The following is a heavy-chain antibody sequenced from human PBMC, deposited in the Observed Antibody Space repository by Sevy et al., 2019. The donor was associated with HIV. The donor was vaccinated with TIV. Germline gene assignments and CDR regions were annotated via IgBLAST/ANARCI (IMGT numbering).Heavy chain of an antibody. J-gene: IGHJ4*02. CDR2: ISYDGRNE. Sequence: GGSLRLSCAASGFTFSSIGIHWVHQAPGKGLEWVALISYDGRNEFYADSVKGRFTISRDNSKNTLYLQMNSLRAEDTAVYYCAREHIVVAGIGYYFDHWGQGTLVTVSS. CDR3: AREHIVVAGIGYYFDH. CDR1: GFTFSSIG. V-gene: IGHV3-30*03. D-gene: IGHD6-13*01.